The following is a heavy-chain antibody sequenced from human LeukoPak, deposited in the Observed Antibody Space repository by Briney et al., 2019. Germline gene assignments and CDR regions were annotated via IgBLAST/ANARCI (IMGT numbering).Heavy chain of an antibody. J-gene: IGHJ4*02. D-gene: IGHD1-1*01. CDR2: IYHSGST. V-gene: IGHV4-4*02. Sequence: PSETRSLTCAVSGGSISSSNWWSWVRQPPGKGLEWIGEIYHSGSTNYNPPLKSRVTISVDTSKNQFSLKLSSVTAADTAVYYCARYTRGPYYFDYWGQGTLVTVSS. CDR3: ARYTRGPYYFDY. CDR1: GGSISSSNW.